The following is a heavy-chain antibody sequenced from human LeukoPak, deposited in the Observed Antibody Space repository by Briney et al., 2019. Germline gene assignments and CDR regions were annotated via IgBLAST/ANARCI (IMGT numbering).Heavy chain of an antibody. D-gene: IGHD5-12*01. CDR1: GDSSSSNSAA. CDR2: TYYRSKSYN. Sequence: SQTLSLTCAISGDSSSSNSAAWHWIRQSPSRGLEWLGRTYYRSKSYNDYAVSVKSRITINPDASKNQFSLQLKSVTPEDTAVYYCARIVGGDIDYGGQGTLVTVSS. CDR3: ARIVGGDIDY. V-gene: IGHV6-1*01. J-gene: IGHJ4*02.